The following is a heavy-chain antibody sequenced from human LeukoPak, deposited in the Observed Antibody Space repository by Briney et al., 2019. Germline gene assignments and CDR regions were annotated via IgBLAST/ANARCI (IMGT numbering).Heavy chain of an antibody. D-gene: IGHD3-9*01. CDR1: GGSISSYY. Sequence: SETLSLTCTVSGGSISSYYWSWIRQPPGKGLEWIGSIYHSGSTYYNPSLKSRVTISVDTSKNQFSLKLSSVTAADTAVYYCARHPGYVLRYFGMDVWGQGTTVTVSS. CDR2: IYHSGST. CDR3: ARHPGYVLRYFGMDV. J-gene: IGHJ6*02. V-gene: IGHV4-59*08.